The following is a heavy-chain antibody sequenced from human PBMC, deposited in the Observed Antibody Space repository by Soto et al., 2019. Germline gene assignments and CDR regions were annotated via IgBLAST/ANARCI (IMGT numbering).Heavy chain of an antibody. CDR1: GFTFTNYL. J-gene: IGHJ4*02. D-gene: IGHD2-2*01. CDR3: AKDTYSRSWYV. CDR2: IDKSGGDT. V-gene: IGHV3-23*05. Sequence: EVQLLESGGDLVQPGGSLRLSCAASGFTFTNYLMTWVRQAPGKGLEWVSSIDKSGGDTYYADSVKGRFNISRDNSKNTLSMQMNGLRAEDTALYYCAKDTYSRSWYVWGQGTLVTVSS.